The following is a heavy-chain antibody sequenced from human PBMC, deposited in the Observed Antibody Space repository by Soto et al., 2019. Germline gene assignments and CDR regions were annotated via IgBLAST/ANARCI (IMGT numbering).Heavy chain of an antibody. CDR2: ISYDGSNK. V-gene: IGHV3-30*18. J-gene: IGHJ5*02. Sequence: QVQLVESGGGVVQPGRSLRLSCAASGFTFSGYGMHWVRQAPGKGLEWVAVISYDGSNKYYADSVKGRFTISGDNSKNTLYLQMNSLRGEDTAVYYCAKDREQQLVRGWFVPWGQGTLVIVSS. D-gene: IGHD6-13*01. CDR1: GFTFSGYG. CDR3: AKDREQQLVRGWFVP.